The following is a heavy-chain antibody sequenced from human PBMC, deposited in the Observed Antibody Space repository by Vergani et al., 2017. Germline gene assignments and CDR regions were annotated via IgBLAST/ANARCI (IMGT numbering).Heavy chain of an antibody. Sequence: QVQLQESGPGLVKPSQTLSLTCTVSGGSISSGGYYWSWIRQHLGKGLEWIGYIYYSGSTYYNPSLKSRVTISVDTSKNQFSLKLSSVTAADTAVYYCARGTAGYYGSGRDFDYWGQGTLVTVSS. CDR2: IYYSGST. J-gene: IGHJ4*02. CDR1: GGSISSGGYY. V-gene: IGHV4-31*03. CDR3: ARGTAGYYGSGRDFDY. D-gene: IGHD3-10*01.